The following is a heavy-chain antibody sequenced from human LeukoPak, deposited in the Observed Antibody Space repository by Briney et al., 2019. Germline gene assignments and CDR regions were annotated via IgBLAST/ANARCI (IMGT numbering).Heavy chain of an antibody. CDR3: ARGRLISALRQRYCSSTSCYQGPPAFDY. D-gene: IGHD2-2*01. V-gene: IGHV4-30-2*01. Sequence: PSQTLSLTCAVSGGSISSGGYSWSWIRQPPGKGLEWIGEINHSGSTNYNPSLKSRVTISVDTSKNQFSLKLSSVTAADTAVYYCARGRLISALRQRYCSSTSCYQGPPAFDYWGQGTLVTVSS. J-gene: IGHJ4*02. CDR1: GGSISSGGYS. CDR2: INHSGST.